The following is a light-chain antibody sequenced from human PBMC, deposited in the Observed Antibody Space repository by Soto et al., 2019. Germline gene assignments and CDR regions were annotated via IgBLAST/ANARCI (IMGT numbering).Light chain of an antibody. V-gene: IGKV3-20*01. CDR2: GAS. CDR1: QSVSSSY. J-gene: IGKJ1*01. CDR3: QQYGSSRWT. Sequence: EIVLTQSPGTLSLSPGGRATLSCRASQSVSSSYLAWYQQKPGQAPRLVIYGASSRATGIPDRFSGSGSRTDFTLTISRLEPEDFAVYYCQQYGSSRWTFGQGTKVEIK.